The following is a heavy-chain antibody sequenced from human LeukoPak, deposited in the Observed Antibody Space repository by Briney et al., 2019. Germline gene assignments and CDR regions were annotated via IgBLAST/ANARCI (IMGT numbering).Heavy chain of an antibody. CDR3: AGFYDILTGYYEGSFDH. CDR2: ITSSSSYI. D-gene: IGHD3-9*01. Sequence: GGSLRLSCAASGFTFSSYSMNWVRQAPGKGLEWVSYITSSSSYIYYADSVKGRFTISRDNAKNSLYLQMNSLRVEDTAVYNCAGFYDILTGYYEGSFDHWGQGTLVTVSS. J-gene: IGHJ4*02. CDR1: GFTFSSYS. V-gene: IGHV3-21*01.